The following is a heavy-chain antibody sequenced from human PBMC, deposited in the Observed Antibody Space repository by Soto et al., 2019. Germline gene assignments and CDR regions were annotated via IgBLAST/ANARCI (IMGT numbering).Heavy chain of an antibody. V-gene: IGHV2-5*02. D-gene: IGHD2-15*01. CDR3: APVVAGSGLGWFDP. J-gene: IGHJ5*02. Sequence: QITLKESGPTLVKPTQTLTLTCTFSGFSLSTSGVGVGWIRQPPGKALEWLALIYWDDDKRYSPSLKSRLTITKDTTKNQVVLTMTNMDPVDTATYYWAPVVAGSGLGWFDPWGQGTLVTVSS. CDR2: IYWDDDK. CDR1: GFSLSTSGVG.